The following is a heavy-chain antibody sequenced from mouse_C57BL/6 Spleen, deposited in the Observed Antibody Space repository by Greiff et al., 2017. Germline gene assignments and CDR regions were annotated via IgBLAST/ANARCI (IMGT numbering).Heavy chain of an antibody. D-gene: IGHD1-1*01. J-gene: IGHJ2*01. Sequence: QVQLQQPGAELVRPGSSVKLSCKASGYTFTSYWMDWVKQRPGQGLEWIGNIYPSDSETPYNQKFKDKATLTVDKSSSTAYMQLSSLTSEDSAVYYCARRVITTVVEYYFDYWGQGTTLTVSS. CDR3: ARRVITTVVEYYFDY. V-gene: IGHV1-61*01. CDR2: IYPSDSET. CDR1: GYTFTSYW.